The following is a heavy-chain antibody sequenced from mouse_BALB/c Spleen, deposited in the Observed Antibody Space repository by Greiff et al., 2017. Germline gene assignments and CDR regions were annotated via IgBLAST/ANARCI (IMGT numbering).Heavy chain of an antibody. J-gene: IGHJ3*01. Sequence: EVKLMESGAELVKPGASVKLSCTASGFNIKDTYMHWVKQRPEQGLEWIGRIDPANGNTKYDPKFQGKATITADTSSNTAYLQLSSLTSEDTAVYYCARIYYDYDPFAYWGQGTLVTVSA. CDR2: IDPANGNT. V-gene: IGHV14-3*02. D-gene: IGHD2-4*01. CDR1: GFNIKDTY. CDR3: ARIYYDYDPFAY.